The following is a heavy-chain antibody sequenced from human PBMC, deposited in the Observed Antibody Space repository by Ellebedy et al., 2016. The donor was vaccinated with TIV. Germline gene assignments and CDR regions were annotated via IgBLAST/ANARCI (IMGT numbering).Heavy chain of an antibody. CDR1: GFTFDNYA. CDR2: ISWNGGST. J-gene: IGHJ4*02. CDR3: AKDKTPFVAGSLFDD. D-gene: IGHD6-19*01. Sequence: GGSLRLSXAGSGFTFDNYAMNWVRKAPGKGLEWVSLISWNGGSTSYAHSVKGRFIISRDNSKNSVYLQMSSLRPEDSGLYFCAKDKTPFVAGSLFDDWGQGTLVTVS. V-gene: IGHV3-43D*03.